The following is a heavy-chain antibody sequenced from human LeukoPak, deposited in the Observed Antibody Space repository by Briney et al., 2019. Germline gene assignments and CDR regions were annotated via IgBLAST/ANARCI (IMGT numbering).Heavy chain of an antibody. CDR3: AKDRAAAGTRWFDP. D-gene: IGHD6-13*01. CDR1: GFTFSSYA. J-gene: IGHJ5*02. CDR2: ISYDGSNK. Sequence: GGSLRLSCAASGFTFSSYAMHWVRQAPGKGLEWVAVISYDGSNKYYADFVKGRFTISRDNSKNMLYLQMNSLRAEDTAVYYCAKDRAAAGTRWFDPWGQGTLVTVSS. V-gene: IGHV3-30*04.